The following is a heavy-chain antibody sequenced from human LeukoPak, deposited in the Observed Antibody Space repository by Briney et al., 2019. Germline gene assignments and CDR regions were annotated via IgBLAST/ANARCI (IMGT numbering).Heavy chain of an antibody. D-gene: IGHD1-26*01. CDR3: AREVGDNRGYHY. CDR2: INYSGNT. Sequence: SETLSLTCTVSGGSISTYYWSWIRQPLGKGLEWIAYINYSGNTNYNPSLKSRVAISVDTSKDQVSLKVTSVTAADTAVYYCAREVGDNRGYHYWGQGILVTVSS. CDR1: GGSISTYY. V-gene: IGHV4-59*01. J-gene: IGHJ4*02.